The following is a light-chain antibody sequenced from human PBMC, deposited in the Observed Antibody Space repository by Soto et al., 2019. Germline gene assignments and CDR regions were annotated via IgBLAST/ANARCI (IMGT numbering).Light chain of an antibody. J-gene: IGLJ2*01. V-gene: IGLV2-14*01. Sequence: QSALTQPASVSGSPGQSITISCTGSSSDVGVSNLVSWYQQQPNKAPKLLISDVNHRPSGVSIRFSGSKSGNTASLTISGLQAEDEAEYYCSSYTKTHTVLFGGGTKLTVL. CDR3: SSYTKTHTVL. CDR1: SSDVGVSNL. CDR2: DVN.